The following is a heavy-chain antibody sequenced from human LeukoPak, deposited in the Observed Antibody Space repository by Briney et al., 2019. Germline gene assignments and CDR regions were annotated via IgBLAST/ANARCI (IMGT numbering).Heavy chain of an antibody. CDR1: GFTFSSYW. J-gene: IGHJ6*03. Sequence: GGSLRLSCAASGFTFSSYWMSWVRQAPGKGLEWVANIKQDGSEKYYVDSVKGRFTISRDNAKNSLYLQMNSLRAEDTAVYYCAREHTEGGYYYYYMDVWGKGTTVTVSS. V-gene: IGHV3-7*01. CDR2: IKQDGSEK. CDR3: AREHTEGGYYYYYMDV.